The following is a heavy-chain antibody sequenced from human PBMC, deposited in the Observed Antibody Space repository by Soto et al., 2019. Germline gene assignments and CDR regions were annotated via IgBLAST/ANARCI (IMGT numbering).Heavy chain of an antibody. CDR2: IIPLFGTA. D-gene: IGHD6-19*01. V-gene: IGHV1-69*01. Sequence: QVQLEQSGAEVKQPGSSVRVSCKTSGGTFSTYAINWVRQAPGQGLEWMGAIIPLFGTADYSQKFQGRVTITADESTSTGYMELSSLRSDDTAVYFCARPKGTYSSGYYYFDFWGQGTLVTVSS. CDR3: ARPKGTYSSGYYYFDF. J-gene: IGHJ4*02. CDR1: GGTFSTYA.